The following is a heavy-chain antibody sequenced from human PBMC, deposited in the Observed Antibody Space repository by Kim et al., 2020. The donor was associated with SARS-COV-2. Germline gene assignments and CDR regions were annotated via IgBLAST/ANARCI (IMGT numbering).Heavy chain of an antibody. J-gene: IGHJ4*02. Sequence: ASVKVSCKASGYTFTSYYMHWVRQAPGQGLEWMGIINPSGGSTSYAQKFQGRVTMTRDTSTSTVYMELSSLRSEDTAVYYCARDGYYGSGSYYITGYDYWGQGTLVTVSS. CDR2: INPSGGST. D-gene: IGHD3-10*01. V-gene: IGHV1-46*01. CDR3: ARDGYYGSGSYYITGYDY. CDR1: GYTFTSYY.